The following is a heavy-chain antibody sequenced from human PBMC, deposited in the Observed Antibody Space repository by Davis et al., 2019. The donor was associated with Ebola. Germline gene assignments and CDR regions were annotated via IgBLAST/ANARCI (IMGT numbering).Heavy chain of an antibody. D-gene: IGHD5-12*01. CDR3: VRGAGWLLDY. J-gene: IGHJ4*02. CDR1: GFSFSSYS. Sequence: PGGSLRLSCEASGFSFSSYSINWVRQAPGRGLEWISYISSSSDIIYYADSVRGRFTISRDNAKNSLFLQMNGLTVDDTAVYYCVRGAGWLLDYWGQGTLVTVSS. V-gene: IGHV3-48*04. CDR2: ISSSSDII.